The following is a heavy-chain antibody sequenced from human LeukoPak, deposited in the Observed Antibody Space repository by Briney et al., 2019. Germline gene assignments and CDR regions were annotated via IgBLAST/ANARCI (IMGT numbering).Heavy chain of an antibody. Sequence: GGSLRLSCAASPFIFTNSAMSWVRQAPGGGLEWVSAIGGGGVTKFYADSVRGRFSISKDNSKNTLYLQMNSLRAEDTAVYYCAKLIMYGGPRGYFQHWGQGILVTVSS. D-gene: IGHD4-23*01. J-gene: IGHJ1*01. CDR1: PFIFTNSA. CDR2: IGGGGVTK. CDR3: AKLIMYGGPRGYFQH. V-gene: IGHV3-23*01.